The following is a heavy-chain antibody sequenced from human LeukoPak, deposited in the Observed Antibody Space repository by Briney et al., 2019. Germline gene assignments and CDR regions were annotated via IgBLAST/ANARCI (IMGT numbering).Heavy chain of an antibody. J-gene: IGHJ4*02. Sequence: PGGSLRLSCAASGFTVSSTYMSWVRQAPGKGLEWVSSISSSSSYIYYADSVRGRFTISRDNAANSLHLQLNSLRAEDTAVYYCARDPGGSGNWGQGTLVTVSS. CDR2: ISSSSSYI. D-gene: IGHD3-10*01. CDR1: GFTVSSTY. V-gene: IGHV3-21*01. CDR3: ARDPGGSGN.